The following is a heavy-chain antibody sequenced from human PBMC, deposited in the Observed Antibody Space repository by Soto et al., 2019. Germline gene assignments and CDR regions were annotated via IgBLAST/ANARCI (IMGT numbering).Heavy chain of an antibody. CDR3: ARAQGYSGYDGLSN. V-gene: IGHV1-69*12. Sequence: QVQLVQSGAEVKKPGSSVKVSCKASGGTFSSYAISWVRQAPGQGLGWMGGIIPLFGTANYAQKFQGRVTITADESTSTAYMELSSLRSEDTAVYYSARAQGYSGYDGLSNWGQGTLVTVSS. J-gene: IGHJ4*02. D-gene: IGHD5-12*01. CDR2: IIPLFGTA. CDR1: GGTFSSYA.